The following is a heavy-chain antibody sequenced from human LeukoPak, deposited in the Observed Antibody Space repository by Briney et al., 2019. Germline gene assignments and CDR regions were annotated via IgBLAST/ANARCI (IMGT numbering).Heavy chain of an antibody. Sequence: GGSLRLSCAASGFTFSSYAMHWVRQAPGKGLEWVAVISYDGSNKYYADSVKGRFTISRDNSKNTLYLQMNSLRAEDTAVYYCAKDSKMRGATHADYWGQGTLVTVSS. CDR3: AKDSKMRGATHADY. V-gene: IGHV3-30-3*01. J-gene: IGHJ4*02. D-gene: IGHD1-26*01. CDR2: ISYDGSNK. CDR1: GFTFSSYA.